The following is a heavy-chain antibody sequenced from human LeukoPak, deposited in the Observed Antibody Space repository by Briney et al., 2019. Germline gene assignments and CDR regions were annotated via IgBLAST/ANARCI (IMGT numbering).Heavy chain of an antibody. CDR2: INTEGEV. Sequence: GGSLRLSCVVSGFTLKTFWMHWVRHVPGKGPVWISRINTEGEVTYADSVKGRFTMSRDNAKNELSLQMNSLGIDDTGVYYCVRVLPTIGSGWYGDAFDIWGQGTLVTVAS. D-gene: IGHD6-19*01. CDR1: GFTLKTFW. V-gene: IGHV3-74*03. J-gene: IGHJ3*02. CDR3: VRVLPTIGSGWYGDAFDI.